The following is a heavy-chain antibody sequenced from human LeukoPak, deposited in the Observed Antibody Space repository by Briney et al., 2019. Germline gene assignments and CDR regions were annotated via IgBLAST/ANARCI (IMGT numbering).Heavy chain of an antibody. V-gene: IGHV3-7*01. CDR2: IKEDGSET. D-gene: IGHD5-24*01. CDR1: GFTFSSSW. CDR3: ARETPRRGETRDGYR. J-gene: IGHJ4*02. Sequence: PGGSLRLSCAASGFTFSSSWMSWVRQAPGKGLECLANIKEDGSETYYADSVKGRFTISRDNPKNLLFLQINSLRVENTAVYYCARETPRRGETRDGYRWGQGTLVTVSS.